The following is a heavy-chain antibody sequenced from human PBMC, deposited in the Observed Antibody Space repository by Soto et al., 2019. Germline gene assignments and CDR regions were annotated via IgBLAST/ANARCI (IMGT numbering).Heavy chain of an antibody. CDR1: GGTFSSYA. CDR2: IIPIFGTA. V-gene: IGHV1-69*13. CDR3: ASEDSGYYRSGSYPAYGMDV. Sequence: SVKVSCKASGGTFSSYAISWVRQAPGQGLEWMGGIIPIFGTANYAQKFQGRVTITADESTSTAYMELSSLRSEDTAVYYCASEDSGYYRSGSYPAYGMDVWGQATTVTVS. D-gene: IGHD3-10*01. J-gene: IGHJ6*02.